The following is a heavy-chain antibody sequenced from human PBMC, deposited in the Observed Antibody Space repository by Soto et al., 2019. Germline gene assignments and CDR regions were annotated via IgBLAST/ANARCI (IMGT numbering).Heavy chain of an antibody. CDR3: TKPSHASSSSAPYYGAFDY. CDR1: GFTFNNYA. D-gene: IGHD6-6*01. CDR2: ISGSGGST. V-gene: IGHV3-23*01. J-gene: IGHJ4*02. Sequence: PGGSLRLSCVPSGFTFNNYAMSWVRQAPGKGLQWVSLISGSGGSTHYADSVKGRFTISRDNSKNTVYLQMSSLRAEDTAFYYCTKPSHASSSSAPYYGAFDYWGQATLVTVSS.